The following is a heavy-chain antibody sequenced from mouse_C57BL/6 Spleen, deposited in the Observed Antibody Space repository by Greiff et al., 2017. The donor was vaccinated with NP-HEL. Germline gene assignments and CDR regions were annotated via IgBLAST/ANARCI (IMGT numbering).Heavy chain of an antibody. CDR3: ARELGFYYFDY. CDR2: IYPSDSET. J-gene: IGHJ2*01. CDR1: GYTFTSYW. Sequence: QVQLQQSGAELVRPGSSVKLSFKASGYTFTSYWMDWVKQRPGQGLEWIGNIYPSDSETHYNQKFKDKATLTVDKSSSTAYMQLSSLTSEDSAVYYCARELGFYYFDYWGQGTTLTVSS. D-gene: IGHD4-1*01. V-gene: IGHV1-61*01.